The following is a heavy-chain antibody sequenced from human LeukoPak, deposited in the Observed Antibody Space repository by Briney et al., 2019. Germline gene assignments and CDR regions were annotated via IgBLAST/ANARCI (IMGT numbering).Heavy chain of an antibody. CDR3: ARGETRGWYFDY. CDR2: IYYSGST. Sequence: SETLSLTCTVSSGSISSYYWSWIRQPPGKGLEWIGNIYYSGSTNYNPSLKSRVTMSVDTSKNQFSLKLSSVTAADTAVYYCARGETRGWYFDYWGQGTLVTVSS. D-gene: IGHD6-19*01. V-gene: IGHV4-59*01. CDR1: SGSISSYY. J-gene: IGHJ4*02.